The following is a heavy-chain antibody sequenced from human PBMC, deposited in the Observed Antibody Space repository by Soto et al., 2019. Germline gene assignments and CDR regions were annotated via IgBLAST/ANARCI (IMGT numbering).Heavy chain of an antibody. Sequence: SETLSLTCAISGDSVSSNSAAWNWIRQSPSRGLEWLGRTYYRSKWYNDYAVSVKSRITINPDTSKNQFSLQLNSVTPEDTAVYYCASTPLTMIVVVPFYWGQGTLVTVSS. CDR2: TYYRSKWYN. CDR1: GDSVSSNSAA. D-gene: IGHD3-22*01. CDR3: ASTPLTMIVVVPFY. V-gene: IGHV6-1*01. J-gene: IGHJ4*02.